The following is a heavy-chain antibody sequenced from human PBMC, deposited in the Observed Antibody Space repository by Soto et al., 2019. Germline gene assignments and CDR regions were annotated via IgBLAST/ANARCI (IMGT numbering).Heavy chain of an antibody. CDR3: AKLAEGGLQYAYYAMDV. J-gene: IGHJ6*02. CDR2: ISYDGSNK. CDR1: GFTFSNYG. V-gene: IGHV3-30*18. Sequence: QVHLVESGGGVVQPGRSPRLSCVASGFTFSNYGMHWVRQAPGKGLEWVAVISYDGSNKYYADSVKGRFTISRDNSKNTLYLQMTSLRTEDTALYYCAKLAEGGLQYAYYAMDVWGQGTTVTVSS. D-gene: IGHD2-15*01.